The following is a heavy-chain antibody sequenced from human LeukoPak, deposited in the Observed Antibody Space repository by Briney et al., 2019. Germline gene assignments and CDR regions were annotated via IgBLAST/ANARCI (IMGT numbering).Heavy chain of an antibody. CDR1: GYTFTSYG. J-gene: IGHJ4*02. CDR2: ISAYNGNT. CDR3: ARDPHIVVVPAAIPGGFDY. D-gene: IGHD2-2*01. V-gene: IGHV1-18*01. Sequence: GASVKVSCKASGYTFTSYGISWVRQAPGQGLEWMRWISAYNGNTNYAQKLQGRVTMTTDTSTSTAYMELRSLRSDDTAVYYCARDPHIVVVPAAIPGGFDYWGQGTLVTVSS.